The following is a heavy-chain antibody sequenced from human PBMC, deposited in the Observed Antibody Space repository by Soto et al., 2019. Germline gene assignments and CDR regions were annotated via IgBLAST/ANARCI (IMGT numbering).Heavy chain of an antibody. CDR1: GFTFDRFA. Sequence: EVQLLESGGGLVQPGGSLRLSCTASGFTFDRFAMNWVRQAPGKGLQWVSGISYSGGSRYYADSVKGRFTVSRDNSKKTLFLQMDSLRAEDTAVYYCAKGTDTEYDDIDYWGQGILVTVAS. CDR2: ISYSGGSR. J-gene: IGHJ4*02. CDR3: AKGTDTEYDDIDY. D-gene: IGHD3-9*01. V-gene: IGHV3-23*01.